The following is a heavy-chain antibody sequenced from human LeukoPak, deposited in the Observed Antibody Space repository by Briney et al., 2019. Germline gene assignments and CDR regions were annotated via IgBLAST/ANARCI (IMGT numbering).Heavy chain of an antibody. CDR2: ISYDGSNK. Sequence: GGSLRLSCAAFGFTFSSYAMHWVRQAPGKGLEWVAVISYDGSNKYYADSVKGRFTISRDNSKNTLYLQMNSLRAEDTAVYYCARGGGIPFDYWGQGTLVTVSS. CDR1: GFTFSSYA. D-gene: IGHD2-21*01. V-gene: IGHV3-30-3*01. J-gene: IGHJ4*02. CDR3: ARGGGIPFDY.